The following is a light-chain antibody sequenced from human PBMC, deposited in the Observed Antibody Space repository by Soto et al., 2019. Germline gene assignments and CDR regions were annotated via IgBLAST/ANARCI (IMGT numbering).Light chain of an antibody. J-gene: IGKJ1*01. CDR3: QQYINWPSWT. CDR2: GAS. CDR1: QSVNTF. V-gene: IGKV3-15*01. Sequence: EKVLTQSPATLSLSPGERATLSCRASQSVNTFLAWYQHKPGQAPRLLIYGASTRATGIPARFSGSGSGTEFTHTISSLQSEDFAVYYCQQYINWPSWTFGQGTKVEVK.